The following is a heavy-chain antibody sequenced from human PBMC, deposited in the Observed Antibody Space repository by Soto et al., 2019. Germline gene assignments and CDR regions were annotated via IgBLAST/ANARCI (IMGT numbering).Heavy chain of an antibody. CDR2: ISDYNGNT. J-gene: IGHJ5*02. V-gene: IGHV1-18*04. Sequence: GPVKVSSKASCFPFSRSGITWVRQAPWQGLEWMGWISDYNGNTNYAQKLQGRVTLTTDTSTSTAYMELRSLRSDDTAVYYCARDLPGVYSSSSGFDPWGQGTLVTVSS. CDR1: CFPFSRSG. D-gene: IGHD6-6*01. CDR3: ARDLPGVYSSSSGFDP.